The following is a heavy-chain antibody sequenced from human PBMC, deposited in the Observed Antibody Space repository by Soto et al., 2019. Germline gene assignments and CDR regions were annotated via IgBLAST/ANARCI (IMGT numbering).Heavy chain of an antibody. CDR2: IFSNDEK. CDR1: GFSLSNARMG. CDR3: ARIRRQGWLQLYIPFFDY. Sequence: SGPTLVNPTETLTLTCTVSGFSLSNARMGVSWIRQPPGKALEWLAHIFSNDEKSYSTSLKSRLTISKDTSKSQVVLTMTNMDPVDTATYYCARIRRQGWLQLYIPFFDYWGQGTLVTVSS. J-gene: IGHJ4*02. D-gene: IGHD1-1*01. V-gene: IGHV2-26*01.